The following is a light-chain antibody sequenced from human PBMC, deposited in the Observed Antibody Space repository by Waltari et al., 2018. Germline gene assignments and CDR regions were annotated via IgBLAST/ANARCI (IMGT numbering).Light chain of an antibody. CDR3: QQYKSYPLT. V-gene: IGKV1-5*03. CDR2: KAS. Sequence: DIQMTQSPATLSPSVGDRVTINCRASQSISNWLAWYQQKLGKAPKLLIYKASNLESGVPSRFSGSGSGTEFTLTISSLQPDDFGTYYCQQYKSYPLTFGPGTKVEIK. CDR1: QSISNW. J-gene: IGKJ3*01.